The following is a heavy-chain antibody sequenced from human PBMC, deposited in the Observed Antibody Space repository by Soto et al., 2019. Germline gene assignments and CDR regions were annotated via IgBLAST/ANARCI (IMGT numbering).Heavy chain of an antibody. CDR1: GYTFTSYG. CDR3: ARDRRFLEWLGAFDI. V-gene: IGHV1-18*01. D-gene: IGHD3-3*01. CDR2: ISAYNGNT. Sequence: ASVKVSCKASGYTFTSYGISWVRQAPGQGLEWMGWISAYNGNTNYAQKLQGRVTMTTDTSTSTAYMELRSLRSDDTAVYYCARDRRFLEWLGAFDIWGQGTMVTVSS. J-gene: IGHJ3*02.